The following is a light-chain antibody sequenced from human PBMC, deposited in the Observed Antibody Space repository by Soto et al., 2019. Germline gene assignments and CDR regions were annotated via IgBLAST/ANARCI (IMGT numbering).Light chain of an antibody. V-gene: IGKV3-11*01. CDR2: DAS. CDR3: QRTYNAPFT. J-gene: IGKJ3*01. Sequence: EIVLTQSPATLSLSPGERATLSCRASQSVSIFLTWYQQKPGQAPRLLIYDASQRATGIPARFSGSGSGTDFTLTISSLEPEDFATYYCQRTYNAPFTFGPGTKVSIK. CDR1: QSVSIF.